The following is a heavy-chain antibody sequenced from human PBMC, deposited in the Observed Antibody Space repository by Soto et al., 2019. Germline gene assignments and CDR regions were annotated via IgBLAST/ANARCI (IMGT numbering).Heavy chain of an antibody. CDR3: ARHGVATNSYDFDI. CDR1: VFTFSSYW. V-gene: IGHV3-74*01. J-gene: IGHJ3*02. D-gene: IGHD5-12*01. Sequence: EVQLVESGGGLVQPGGSLRLSCTASVFTFSSYWMHWVRQAPGKGLVWVSRFNSDGSATSYADSVKGRFTISRDNAKNTLYVQMNSLRAEDTALYYCARHGVATNSYDFDIWGQGTLVTVSS. CDR2: FNSDGSAT.